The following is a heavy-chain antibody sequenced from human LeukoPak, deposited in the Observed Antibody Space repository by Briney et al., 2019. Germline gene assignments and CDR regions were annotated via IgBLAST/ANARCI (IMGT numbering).Heavy chain of an antibody. V-gene: IGHV1-2*02. CDR1: GYTFTSYD. D-gene: IGHD3-22*01. J-gene: IGHJ4*02. CDR3: ATFPDYYDSSGYLLRLDY. Sequence: ASVKVSCKSSGYTFTSYDINWVRQATGQGLEWMGWMNPNSGGTNYAQKFQGRVTMTRDTSISTAYMELSRLRSDDTAVYYCATFPDYYDSSGYLLRLDYWGQGTLVTVSS. CDR2: MNPNSGGT.